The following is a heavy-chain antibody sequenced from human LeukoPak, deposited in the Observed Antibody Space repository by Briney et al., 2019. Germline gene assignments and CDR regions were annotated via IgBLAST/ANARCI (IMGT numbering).Heavy chain of an antibody. CDR3: ARDRRDRDYYYYYYYMDV. CDR1: GYTFTSYY. Sequence: GASVKVSCKASGYTFTSYYMHWVRQAPGQGLEWMGIINPSGGSTSYAQKFQGRVTMTRDTSTSTVYMELSSLRSEDTAVYYCARDRRDRDYYYYYYYMDVWGKGTTVTVS. V-gene: IGHV1-46*01. J-gene: IGHJ6*03. D-gene: IGHD5-24*01. CDR2: INPSGGST.